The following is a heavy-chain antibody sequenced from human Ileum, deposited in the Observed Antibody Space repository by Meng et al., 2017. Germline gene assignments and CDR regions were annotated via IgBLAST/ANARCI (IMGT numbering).Heavy chain of an antibody. CDR1: GGSISSSSHC. V-gene: IGHV4-39*01. Sequence: QLQLQESGPGLVKPSETPSRMCTVSGGSISSSSHCCDWIRQPPGKGLEWIGSICYSGNTYYNPSLKSRVSMSVDTSKKQISLKLNSVTAADTAVYYCARRTGEVDLLDYWGQGTLVTVSS. J-gene: IGHJ4*02. D-gene: IGHD7-27*01. CDR2: ICYSGNT. CDR3: ARRTGEVDLLDY.